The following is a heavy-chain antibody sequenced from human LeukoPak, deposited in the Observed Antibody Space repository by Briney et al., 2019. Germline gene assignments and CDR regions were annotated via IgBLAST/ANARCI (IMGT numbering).Heavy chain of an antibody. CDR1: GFTVNSYA. D-gene: IGHD2-2*01. V-gene: IGHV3-23*01. CDR3: AKGGTTSCYASLDF. Sequence: GGSLRLSCAASGFTVNSYAMSWVRQAPGEGLEWVSAISGSGDTTYYADSVKGRFTISRDDSENTLYLQVNSLRAEDTAIYYCAKGGTTSCYASLDFWGQGTLVTVSS. CDR2: ISGSGDTT. J-gene: IGHJ4*02.